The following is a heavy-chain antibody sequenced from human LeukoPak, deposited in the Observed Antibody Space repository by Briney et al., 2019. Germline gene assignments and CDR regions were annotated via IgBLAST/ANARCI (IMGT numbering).Heavy chain of an antibody. CDR2: IKEDGSEK. V-gene: IGHV3-7*01. CDR1: GFTFSSYW. J-gene: IGHJ4*02. Sequence: GGSLRLSCAASGFTFSSYWMTWARQAPGKGLEWVANIKEDGSEKYYVDSVKGRFTISRDNAENSLYLQMNSLRAEDTAVFYCARGWDSWGQGTLVIVSS. D-gene: IGHD5-24*01. CDR3: ARGWDS.